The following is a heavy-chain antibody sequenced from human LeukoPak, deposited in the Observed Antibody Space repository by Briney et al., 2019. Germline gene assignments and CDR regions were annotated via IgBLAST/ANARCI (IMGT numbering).Heavy chain of an antibody. V-gene: IGHV4-30-4*01. Sequence: PSQTLSLTCTVSGGSISSGDYYWSWIRQPPGKGLEWIGYIYYSGSTNYNPSLKSRVTISVDKSKNQFSLKLSSVTAADTAVYYCARQRDHGYNFDYWGQGTLVTVSS. CDR3: ARQRDHGYNFDY. CDR1: GGSISSGDYY. D-gene: IGHD5-24*01. CDR2: IYYSGST. J-gene: IGHJ4*02.